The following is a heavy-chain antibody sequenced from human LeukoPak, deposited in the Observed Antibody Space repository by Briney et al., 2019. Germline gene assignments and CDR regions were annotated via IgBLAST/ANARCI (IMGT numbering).Heavy chain of an antibody. V-gene: IGHV4-59*08. CDR1: GGSISSYY. CDR2: IYYSGST. J-gene: IGHJ4*02. CDR3: ARRGLSADPCDY. D-gene: IGHD2-2*01. Sequence: SETLSLTCTVSGGSISSYYWSWIRQPPGKGLEWIGYIYYSGSTNYNPSLKSRVTISVDTSKNQFSLKLSSVTAADTAVYYCARRGLSADPCDYWGQGTLVTVSS.